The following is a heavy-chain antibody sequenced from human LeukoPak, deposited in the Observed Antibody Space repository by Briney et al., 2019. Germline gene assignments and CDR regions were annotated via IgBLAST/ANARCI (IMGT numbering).Heavy chain of an antibody. J-gene: IGHJ6*02. V-gene: IGHV3-13*01. Sequence: PGRSLRLSCAASGFTFSSYDMHGVRQATGKGLEWVSAIGTAGDTYYPGSVKGRFTISRENAKNSLYLQMNSLRAGDTAVYYCARGGFEGGYYGSGALYYYGMDVWGQGATVTVSS. D-gene: IGHD3-10*01. CDR1: GFTFSSYD. CDR3: ARGGFEGGYYGSGALYYYGMDV. CDR2: IGTAGDT.